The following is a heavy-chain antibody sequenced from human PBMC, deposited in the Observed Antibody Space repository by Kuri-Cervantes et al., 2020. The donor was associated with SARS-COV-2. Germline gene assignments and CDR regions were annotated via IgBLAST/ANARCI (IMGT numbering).Heavy chain of an antibody. D-gene: IGHD6-13*01. CDR1: GFTFSSYA. Sequence: GESLKISCAASGFTFSSYAMHWVRQAPGKRLEWVAVISYDGSNKYYADSVKGRFTISRDNSKNTLYLQMNSLRAEDTAVYYCARDGGLAAAGKFDYWGQGTLVTVSS. V-gene: IGHV3-30-3*01. CDR2: ISYDGSNK. J-gene: IGHJ4*02. CDR3: ARDGGLAAAGKFDY.